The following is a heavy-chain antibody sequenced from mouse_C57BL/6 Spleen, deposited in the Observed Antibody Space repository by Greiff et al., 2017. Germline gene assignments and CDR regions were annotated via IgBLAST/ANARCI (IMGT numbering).Heavy chain of an antibody. CDR1: GYTFTSYW. Sequence: QVQLQQPGAELVKPGASVKLSCKASGYTFTSYWMQWVKQRPGQGLEWIGEIDPSDSYTNYNQKLKGKATLTVDTSSSTAYMQLSSLTSEDSAVYYCARGSGAWFAYWGQGTLVTVSA. J-gene: IGHJ3*01. V-gene: IGHV1-50*01. CDR3: ARGSGAWFAY. D-gene: IGHD4-1*01. CDR2: IDPSDSYT.